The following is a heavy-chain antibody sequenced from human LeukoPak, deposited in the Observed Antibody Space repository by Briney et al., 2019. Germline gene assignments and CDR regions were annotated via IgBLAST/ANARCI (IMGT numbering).Heavy chain of an antibody. J-gene: IGHJ4*02. V-gene: IGHV3-21*01. CDR1: GFTFSSYS. Sequence: PGGSLRLSCAASGFTFSSYSMNWVRQAPGKGLEWVSSISSSSSYIYYADSVKGRFTISRDNAKNSLYLQMNSLRAEDTAVYYCARDLLFIAVAGPGLDYWGQGTLVTVSS. CDR2: ISSSSSYI. CDR3: ARDLLFIAVAGPGLDY. D-gene: IGHD6-19*01.